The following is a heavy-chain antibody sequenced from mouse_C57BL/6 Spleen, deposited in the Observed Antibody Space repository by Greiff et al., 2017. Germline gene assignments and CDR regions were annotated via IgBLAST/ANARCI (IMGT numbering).Heavy chain of an antibody. CDR2: IYPGDGDT. Sequence: VQLQQSGPELVKPGASVKISCKASGYAFSSSWMNWVKQRPGQGLEWIGLIYPGDGDTNYNGKFKGKATLTADKSSSTAYMQLSSLTSKDSAVDFCARLRITTLFDYWGQGTTLTVSS. D-gene: IGHD2-4*01. V-gene: IGHV1-82*01. CDR3: ARLRITTLFDY. CDR1: GYAFSSSW. J-gene: IGHJ2*01.